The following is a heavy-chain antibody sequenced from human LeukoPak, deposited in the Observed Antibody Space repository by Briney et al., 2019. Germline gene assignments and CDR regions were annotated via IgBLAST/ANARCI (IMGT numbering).Heavy chain of an antibody. J-gene: IGHJ3*02. CDR2: IYHSGST. D-gene: IGHD3-22*01. CDR1: GYSISSGYY. V-gene: IGHV4-38-2*02. CDR3: ARDFQYYYDSSGPDAFDI. Sequence: SETLSLTCTVSGYSISSGYYWGWIRQPPGKGLEWIGSIYHSGSTYYNPSLKSRVTISVDTSKNQFSLKLSSVTAADPAVYYCARDFQYYYDSSGPDAFDIWGQGTMVTVSS.